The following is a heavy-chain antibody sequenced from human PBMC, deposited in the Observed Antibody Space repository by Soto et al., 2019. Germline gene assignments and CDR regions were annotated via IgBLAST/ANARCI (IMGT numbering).Heavy chain of an antibody. CDR3: AREEIAAAYNWFDP. J-gene: IGHJ5*02. D-gene: IGHD6-13*01. V-gene: IGHV6-1*01. CDR2: TYYRSKWYN. Sequence: SQTVSLTCAISGDSVSSNSATWNWIKQSPSRGLEWLGRTYYRSKWYNDYAVSVKSRVTINPDTSKNQFSLQLNSVTPEDTAVYYCAREEIAAAYNWFDPWGQGTLVTVSS. CDR1: GDSVSSNSAT.